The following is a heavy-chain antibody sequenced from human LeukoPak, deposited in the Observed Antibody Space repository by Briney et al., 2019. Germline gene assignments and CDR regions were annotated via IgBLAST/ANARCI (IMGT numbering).Heavy chain of an antibody. CDR2: SRRKSMSYTT. V-gene: IGHV3-72*01. CDR1: GLTLSDHI. CDR3: TKNGGQSGNSAFCI. D-gene: IGHD2/OR15-2a*01. J-gene: IGHJ3*02. Sequence: GGSLRLSCTASGLTLSDHIIDWVRQAPGKGLEWVGRSRRKSMSYTTEYAASVKGIFTFFRDDSQNSLYRQMNSLDTEDQAVYFCTKNGGQSGNSAFCIWGQETMVTVSS.